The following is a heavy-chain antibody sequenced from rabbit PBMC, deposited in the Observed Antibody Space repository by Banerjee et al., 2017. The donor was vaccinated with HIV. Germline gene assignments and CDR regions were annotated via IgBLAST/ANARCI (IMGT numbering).Heavy chain of an antibody. J-gene: IGHJ4*01. CDR3: ARAGSGYRQFDL. CDR1: GFDFSSYG. CDR2: IYTGSGGST. V-gene: IGHV1S45*01. Sequence: QEQLEESGGGLVKPEGSLTLTCKASGFDFSSYGVSWVRQAPGKGLEWIGCIYTGSGGSTYYASWAKGRFTISKTSSTTVTLQMTSLTAADTATYFCARAGSGYRQFDLWGQGTLVTVS. D-gene: IGHD8-1*01.